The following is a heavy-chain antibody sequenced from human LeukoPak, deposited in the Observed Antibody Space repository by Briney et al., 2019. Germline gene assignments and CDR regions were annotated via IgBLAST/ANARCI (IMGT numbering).Heavy chain of an antibody. V-gene: IGHV3-74*01. D-gene: IGHD3-10*02. CDR1: GFTFSSYW. CDR2: INTDGSST. CDR3: AKAGHVTFASPLDY. J-gene: IGHJ4*02. Sequence: GGSLRLSCAASGFTFSSYWMHWVRQAPGKGLVWVSRINTDGSSTSYADSVKGRFTISRDNSKNTLYLQMNSLRAEDTAVYYCAKAGHVTFASPLDYWGQGTLVTVSS.